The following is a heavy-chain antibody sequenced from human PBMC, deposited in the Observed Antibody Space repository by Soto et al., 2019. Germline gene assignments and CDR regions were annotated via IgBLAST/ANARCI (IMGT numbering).Heavy chain of an antibody. CDR3: ARDSSSWNFDY. CDR2: ITSSSITI. V-gene: IGHV3-48*02. D-gene: IGHD6-13*01. CDR1: GFTFSSFS. Sequence: EVQLVESGGGLVQPGGSLRLSCAASGFTFSSFSMNWVRQAPGKGLEWLSYITSSSITIYYADSVKGRFTISRDNAKNSLYLQMNSLTDEDTAVYYCARDSSSWNFDYWGQGALVTVSS. J-gene: IGHJ4*02.